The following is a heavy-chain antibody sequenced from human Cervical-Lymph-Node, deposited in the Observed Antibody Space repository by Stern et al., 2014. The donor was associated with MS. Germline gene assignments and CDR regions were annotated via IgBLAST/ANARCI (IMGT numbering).Heavy chain of an antibody. Sequence: VQLVESGGGVVQPGRSLRLSCAASGFTFSSSGMHWVRQAPGKGLEWLGIIWYDGSNRYYADSVKGRFTISRDNSKNTLYLQMNSLRAEDTAVYYCAREGGKTAEYFQHWGQGTLVTVSS. D-gene: IGHD4-23*01. CDR2: IWYDGSNR. J-gene: IGHJ1*01. CDR3: AREGGKTAEYFQH. CDR1: GFTFSSSG. V-gene: IGHV3-33*01.